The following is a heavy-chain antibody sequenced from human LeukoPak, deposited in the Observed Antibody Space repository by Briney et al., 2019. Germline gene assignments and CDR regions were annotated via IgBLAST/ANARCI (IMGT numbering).Heavy chain of an antibody. D-gene: IGHD3-16*02. CDR2: IYYIGST. CDR3: ARHIGGRYYYYYMDV. CDR1: GGSISSSSYY. V-gene: IGHV4-39*01. J-gene: IGHJ6*03. Sequence: PSETLSLTCTVSGGSISSSSYYWAWIRQPPGKGLEWIGNIYYIGSTYYNPSLKSRVTISVDTSKNQFSLKLSSVTAADTAVYYCARHIGGRYYYYYMDVWGKGTTVTISS.